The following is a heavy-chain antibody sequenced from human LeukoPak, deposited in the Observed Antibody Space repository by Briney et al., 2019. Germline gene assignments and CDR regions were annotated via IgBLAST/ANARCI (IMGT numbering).Heavy chain of an antibody. J-gene: IGHJ4*02. D-gene: IGHD3-10*01. Sequence: GGSLRLSCAASGFTFSSYAMHWVRQAPGKGLEWVAVISYDGSNKYYADSVKGRFTISRDSSKNTLYLQMNSLRAEDTAVYYCAREAVRGIIITRYFDYWGQGTLVTVSS. V-gene: IGHV3-30*04. CDR3: AREAVRGIIITRYFDY. CDR1: GFTFSSYA. CDR2: ISYDGSNK.